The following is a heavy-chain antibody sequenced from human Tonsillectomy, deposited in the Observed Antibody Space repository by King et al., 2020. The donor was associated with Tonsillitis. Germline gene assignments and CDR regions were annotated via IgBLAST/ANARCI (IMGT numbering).Heavy chain of an antibody. D-gene: IGHD4-17*01. V-gene: IGHV4-61*02. CDR2: IYTSWST. CDR1: GGSISSGTYY. CDR3: AREDDYGDQLDY. Sequence: VQLQESGPGLVKPSQTLSLTCTVSGGSISSGTYYWSWIRQPAGKGLEWIGRIYTSWSTNYNPSLKSRVTISVDTSKNQSSLKLGSVTAADTAVYYCAREDDYGDQLDYWGQGTLVTVSS. J-gene: IGHJ4*02.